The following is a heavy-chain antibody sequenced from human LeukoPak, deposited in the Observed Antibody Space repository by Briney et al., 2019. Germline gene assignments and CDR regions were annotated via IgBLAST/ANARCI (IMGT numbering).Heavy chain of an antibody. CDR3: ARGKIYYYYYMDV. CDR1: GFTFSSYW. J-gene: IGHJ6*03. Sequence: GGSLRLSCAASGFTFSSYWMHWVRQAPGKGLVWVSRINSDGSSTSYADSVKGRFTISRDNAKNTLYLQMNSLRAEDTAVYYCARGKIYYYYYMDVWGKGTTVTVSS. CDR2: INSDGSST. V-gene: IGHV3-74*01.